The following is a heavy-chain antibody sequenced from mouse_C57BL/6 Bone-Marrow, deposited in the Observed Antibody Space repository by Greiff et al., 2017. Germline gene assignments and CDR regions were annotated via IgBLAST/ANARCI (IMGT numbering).Heavy chain of an antibody. V-gene: IGHV5-9-1*02. Sequence: EVKLVESGEGLVKPGGSLKLSCAASGFTFSSYAMSWVRQTPEKRLEWVAYISSGGDCIYYADTVKGRFTISRDNARNTLYLQMSSLMSEDTAMYYCTRSSLKTAQATAWFAYWGKGTLVTVSA. CDR3: TRSSLKTAQATAWFAY. CDR2: ISSGGDCI. CDR1: GFTFSSYA. D-gene: IGHD3-2*02. J-gene: IGHJ3*01.